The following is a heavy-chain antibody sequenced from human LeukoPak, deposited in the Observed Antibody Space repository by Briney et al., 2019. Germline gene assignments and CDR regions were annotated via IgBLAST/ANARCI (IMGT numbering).Heavy chain of an antibody. CDR3: ARMIGLGEVSPYFDY. V-gene: IGHV5-51*01. Sequence: GESLKISCQGSGYSFTNYWIAWVRQMPGKGLEWMGIIYPRDSDIRYNPPFQGQVTISADKSITTAYLQWSSLKASDTAMYYCARMIGLGEVSPYFDYWGQGTLVTVSS. CDR2: IYPRDSDI. J-gene: IGHJ4*02. CDR1: GYSFTNYW. D-gene: IGHD3-16*02.